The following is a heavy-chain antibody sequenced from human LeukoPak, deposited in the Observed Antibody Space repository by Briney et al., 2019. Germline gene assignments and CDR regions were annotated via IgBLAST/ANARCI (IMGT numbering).Heavy chain of an antibody. V-gene: IGHV3-13*01. Sequence: GGSLRLSCAASGFTYTTYDMHWVRQATGKGLEWVSAIGTTGDTYYPGSVKGRFTISRENAKNSLYLQMNSLRAGDTAVYYCARDRGGGHMDVWGKGTTVTISS. CDR2: IGTTGDT. J-gene: IGHJ6*03. CDR1: GFTYTTYD. CDR3: ARDRGGGHMDV. D-gene: IGHD2-15*01.